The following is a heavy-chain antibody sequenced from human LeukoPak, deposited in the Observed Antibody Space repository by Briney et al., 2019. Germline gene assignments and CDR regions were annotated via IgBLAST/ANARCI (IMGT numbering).Heavy chain of an antibody. Sequence: GGSLRLSCAASGFTFSSYSMNWVRQAPGKGLEWVSSISSSSSYIYYADSVKGRFTISRDNAENSLYLQMNSLRAEDTAVYYCARGDQAGPGYWGQGTLVTVSS. CDR2: ISSSSSYI. J-gene: IGHJ4*02. CDR3: ARGDQAGPGY. D-gene: IGHD3-16*01. CDR1: GFTFSSYS. V-gene: IGHV3-21*01.